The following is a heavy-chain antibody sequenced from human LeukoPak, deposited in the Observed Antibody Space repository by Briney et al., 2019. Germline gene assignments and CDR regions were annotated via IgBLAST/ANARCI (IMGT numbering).Heavy chain of an antibody. Sequence: GGSLRLSCAASGLTFSSYAMSWVRQAPGKGLEWVSTISSSGGSPYYADSVKGRFTISRDNAKNTLYLQMNSLRAEDTAVYYCAKVGYCSSTNCYARQIDPWGQGTLVTVSS. CDR1: GLTFSSYA. D-gene: IGHD2-2*01. J-gene: IGHJ5*02. CDR3: AKVGYCSSTNCYARQIDP. CDR2: ISSSGGSP. V-gene: IGHV3-23*01.